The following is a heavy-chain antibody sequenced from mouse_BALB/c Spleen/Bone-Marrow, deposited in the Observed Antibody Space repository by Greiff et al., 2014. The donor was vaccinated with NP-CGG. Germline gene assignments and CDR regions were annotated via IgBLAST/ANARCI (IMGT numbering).Heavy chain of an antibody. J-gene: IGHJ3*01. Sequence: EVQLQQSGAELVKPGASVKLSCTASGFNIKDTYMHWVKQRPEQGLEWIGRIDPANGNTKYDPKFQGKATITADTSPNTAYLQLSSLTSEDTAVYYCARNYGYGKSFAYWGQGTLVTVSA. CDR2: IDPANGNT. D-gene: IGHD2-2*01. CDR3: ARNYGYGKSFAY. V-gene: IGHV14-3*02. CDR1: GFNIKDTY.